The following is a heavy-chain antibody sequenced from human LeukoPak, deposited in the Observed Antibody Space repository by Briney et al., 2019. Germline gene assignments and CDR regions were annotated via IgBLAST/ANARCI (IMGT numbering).Heavy chain of an antibody. J-gene: IGHJ5*02. D-gene: IGHD6-6*01. CDR3: AREPSAAHPSWLDP. CDR2: IYISGST. V-gene: IGHV4-4*07. CDR1: GGSISSYY. Sequence: SETLSLTCTVSGGSISSYYWSWIRQPAGKGLEWIGRIYISGSTNYNPSLKSRVTMSVDTSKKQFSLKLNSVTAADTAVYYCAREPSAAHPSWLDPRVPGTL.